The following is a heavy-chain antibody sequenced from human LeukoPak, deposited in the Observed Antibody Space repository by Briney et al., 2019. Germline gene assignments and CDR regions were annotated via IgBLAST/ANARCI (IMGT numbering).Heavy chain of an antibody. V-gene: IGHV1-8*01. Sequence: ASVKVSCKASGYTFTSNDINWVRQVTGQGLEWMGWMNPNSGNTGYAQKFQGRVTITRDTSITTAYMEMSSLRSEDTAVYYCARVVGATAGIIRFDAWGQGTLVTVSS. CDR1: GYTFTSND. D-gene: IGHD1-26*01. CDR3: ARVVGATAGIIRFDA. J-gene: IGHJ5*02. CDR2: MNPNSGNT.